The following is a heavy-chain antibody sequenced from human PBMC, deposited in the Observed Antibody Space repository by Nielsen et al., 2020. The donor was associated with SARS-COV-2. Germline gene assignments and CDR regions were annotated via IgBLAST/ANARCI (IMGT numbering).Heavy chain of an antibody. V-gene: IGHV4-61*01. CDR2: IYYSGST. J-gene: IGHJ5*02. D-gene: IGHD6-19*01. CDR1: GGSVSSGSYY. Sequence: SETLSLTCTVSGGSVSSGSYYWSWIRQPPGKGLEWIGYIYYSGSTNYNPSLKSRVTISVDTSKNQFSLKLSSVTAADTAVYYCAGAQTKQWLVSYWFDPWGQGTLVTVSS. CDR3: AGAQTKQWLVSYWFDP.